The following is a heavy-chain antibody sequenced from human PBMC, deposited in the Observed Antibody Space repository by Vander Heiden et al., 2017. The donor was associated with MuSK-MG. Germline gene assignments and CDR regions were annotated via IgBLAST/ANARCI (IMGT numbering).Heavy chain of an antibody. V-gene: IGHV3-13*01. J-gene: IGHJ3*02. CDR2: IGTAGDT. D-gene: IGHD1-26*01. CDR3: AMGAMGAFDI. Sequence: EVQLVESGGGLVQPGGSLRLSCAAAGFNFSRYDMHWVRQATGKGLEGVSAIGTAGDTYYPGSVKGRFTISRENAKNSLYLQMNSPRAGDTAVYYCAMGAMGAFDIWGQGRMGTVSS. CDR1: GFNFSRYD.